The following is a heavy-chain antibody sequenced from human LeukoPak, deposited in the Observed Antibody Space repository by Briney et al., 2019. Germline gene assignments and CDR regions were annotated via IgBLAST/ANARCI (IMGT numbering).Heavy chain of an antibody. CDR3: TRAHRKRGYVYGADFFDY. Sequence: GASVTLSCKASGCSLSKYYIHLVRQAPGQGREGMGRTKPNDGATNYADNFEGRVTMTRGPATSTAFMDLTNLRSDDTALYYCTRAHRKRGYVYGADFFDYWGQGTLVIVSS. D-gene: IGHD5-18*01. CDR1: GCSLSKYY. J-gene: IGHJ4*02. V-gene: IGHV1-2*06. CDR2: TKPNDGAT.